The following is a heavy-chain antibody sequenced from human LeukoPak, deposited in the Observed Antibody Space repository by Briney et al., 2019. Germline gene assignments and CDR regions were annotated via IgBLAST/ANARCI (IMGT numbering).Heavy chain of an antibody. D-gene: IGHD6-13*01. CDR2: IYTSGST. Sequence: PSQTLSLTCTVSGGSISSGSYYWSWIRQPAGKGLEWIGRIYTSGSTNYNPSLKSRVTISVDTSKNQFSLKLSSVTAADTAVYYCARAGGALIAAAGTNGMDVWGQGTTVTVSS. V-gene: IGHV4-61*02. CDR1: GGSISSGSYY. J-gene: IGHJ6*02. CDR3: ARAGGALIAAAGTNGMDV.